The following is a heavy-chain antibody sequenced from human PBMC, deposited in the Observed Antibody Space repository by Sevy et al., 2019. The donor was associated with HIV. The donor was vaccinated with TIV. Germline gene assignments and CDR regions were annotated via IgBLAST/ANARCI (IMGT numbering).Heavy chain of an antibody. D-gene: IGHD4-4*01. Sequence: ASGKVSCKASGYTFTSYGISWVRQAPGQGLEWMGWISAYKGNTNYAQKLQGRVTMTTDTSTGTAYTELRCLRSADTAVCFCARDPLGKLYSNYRGYNWFDPWGQGTLVTVSS. CDR3: ARDPLGKLYSNYRGYNWFDP. V-gene: IGHV1-18*01. CDR1: GYTFTSYG. J-gene: IGHJ5*02. CDR2: ISAYKGNT.